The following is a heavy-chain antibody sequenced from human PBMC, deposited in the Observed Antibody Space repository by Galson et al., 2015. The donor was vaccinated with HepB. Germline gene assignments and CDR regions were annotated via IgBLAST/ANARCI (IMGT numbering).Heavy chain of an antibody. J-gene: IGHJ4*02. V-gene: IGHV1-69*06. CDR2: IIPIFGPS. Sequence: SVKVSCKASGGTFSSQSFTWVRQAPGQGLEWMGGIIPIFGPSNYPQKFQGRITITADTSTSTAYLDPSSLRSEDTAVYYCATEEYDILSPGYNWGQGTQVAVSS. CDR3: ATEEYDILSPGYN. D-gene: IGHD3-9*01. CDR1: GGTFSSQS.